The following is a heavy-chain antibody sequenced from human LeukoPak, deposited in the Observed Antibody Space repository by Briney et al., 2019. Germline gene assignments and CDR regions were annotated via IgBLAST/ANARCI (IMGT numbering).Heavy chain of an antibody. CDR3: ATWAGTAAGFSGPFDY. CDR2: ISSSSSTI. V-gene: IGHV3-48*01. CDR1: GFTFSSYS. D-gene: IGHD6-13*01. Sequence: GGSLRLSCAASGFTFSSYSMNWVRQAPGKGLEWVSYISSSSSTIYYADSVKGRFTISRDNARNSLYLLMNSLRVDDTAVYYCATWAGTAAGFSGPFDYWGQGTPVTVSS. J-gene: IGHJ4*02.